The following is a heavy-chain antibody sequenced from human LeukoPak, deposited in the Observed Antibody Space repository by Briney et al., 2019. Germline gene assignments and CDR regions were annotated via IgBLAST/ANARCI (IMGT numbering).Heavy chain of an antibody. CDR2: ISWNSGSI. CDR1: GFTFDDYA. J-gene: IGHJ4*02. Sequence: GGSLRLSCAASGFTFDDYAMHWVRQAPGKGLEWVSGISWNSGSIGYADSVKGRFTISRDNAKNSLYLQMNSLRAEDTALYYCAKESGGTNGTTGYFDYWGQGTLVTVSS. V-gene: IGHV3-9*01. CDR3: AKESGGTNGTTGYFDY. D-gene: IGHD1-1*01.